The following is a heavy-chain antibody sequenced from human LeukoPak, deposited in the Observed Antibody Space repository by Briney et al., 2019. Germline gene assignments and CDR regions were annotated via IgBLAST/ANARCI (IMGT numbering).Heavy chain of an antibody. V-gene: IGHV5-51*01. D-gene: IGHD2-21*02. CDR2: IYPGDSDT. CDR1: GYSFTSYW. Sequence: GESLKISCKGSGYSFTSYWIGWVRQMPGKGLEWMGIIYPGDSDTRYSPSFQGQVTISADKSISTAYLQWSSLKASATAMYYCARASYCGGDCYSRYFDHWGQGTLVTVSS. CDR3: ARASYCGGDCYSRYFDH. J-gene: IGHJ4*02.